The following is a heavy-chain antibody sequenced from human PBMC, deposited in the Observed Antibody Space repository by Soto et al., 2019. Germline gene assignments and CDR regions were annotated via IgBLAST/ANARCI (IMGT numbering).Heavy chain of an antibody. CDR3: ARDALYCSGGSCYSNYFDY. D-gene: IGHD2-15*01. Sequence: NPSETLSLTCTVSGGSISSGDYYWSWIRQPPGKGLEWIGYIYYSGSTYYNPSLKSRVTISVDTSKNQFSLKLSSVTAADTAVYYCARDALYCSGGSCYSNYFDYWGQGTLVTVSS. CDR1: GGSISSGDYY. J-gene: IGHJ4*02. CDR2: IYYSGST. V-gene: IGHV4-30-4*01.